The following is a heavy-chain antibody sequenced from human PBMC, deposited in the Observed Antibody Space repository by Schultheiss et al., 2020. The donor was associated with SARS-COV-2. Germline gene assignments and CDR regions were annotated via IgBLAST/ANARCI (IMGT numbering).Heavy chain of an antibody. J-gene: IGHJ4*02. CDR1: GFTFSSYS. D-gene: IGHD1-26*01. Sequence: GGSLRLSCAASGFTFSSYSMNWVRQAPGKGLEWVSSISSSSSYIYYADSVKGRFTISRDNSKNTLYLQMNSLRAEDTAVYYCTTDPPGWELPYYFDYWGQGTLVTVSS. V-gene: IGHV3-21*04. CDR3: TTDPPGWELPYYFDY. CDR2: ISSSSSYI.